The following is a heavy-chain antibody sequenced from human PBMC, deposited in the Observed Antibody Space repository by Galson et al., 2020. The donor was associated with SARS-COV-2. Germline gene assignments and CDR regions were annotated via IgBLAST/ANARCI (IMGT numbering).Heavy chain of an antibody. Sequence: TGGSLRLSCAASGFTFSSYGMHWVRQAPGKGLEGVAVISYDGSNKYYADSVKGRFTISRDNSKNTLYLQMNSLRAEDTAVYYCAKMYYYDSSGYYYEDDDAFDIWGQGTMVTVSS. V-gene: IGHV3-30*18. CDR2: ISYDGSNK. D-gene: IGHD3-22*01. J-gene: IGHJ3*02. CDR3: AKMYYYDSSGYYYEDDDAFDI. CDR1: GFTFSSYG.